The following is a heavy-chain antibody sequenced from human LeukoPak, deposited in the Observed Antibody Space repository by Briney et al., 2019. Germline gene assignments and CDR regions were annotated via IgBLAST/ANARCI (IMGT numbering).Heavy chain of an antibody. V-gene: IGHV4-59*01. D-gene: IGHD1-1*01. CDR1: GGSISSYY. Sequence: SETLSLTCTVSGGSISSYYWSWIRQPAGKGLEWIGYIYYSGSTNYNPSLKSRVTISVDTSKNQFSLKLSSVTAADTAVYYCARIEADNDAFDIWGQGTMVTVSS. CDR3: ARIEADNDAFDI. CDR2: IYYSGST. J-gene: IGHJ3*02.